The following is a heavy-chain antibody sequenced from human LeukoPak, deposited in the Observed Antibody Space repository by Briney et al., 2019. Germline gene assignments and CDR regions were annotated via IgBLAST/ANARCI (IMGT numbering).Heavy chain of an antibody. CDR2: INQVERT. J-gene: IGHJ6*03. D-gene: IGHD2-15*01. CDR3: ARGRATPSRLFFDYYFMDV. V-gene: IGHV4-34*01. CDR1: GGSLTGYS. Sequence: PSETLSLTCAVHGGSLTGYSWAWARQSPGEGLEWIGEINQVERTIYSPSLESRVSISLEASRNQFFLQLTSVAAADTAMYYCARGRATPSRLFFDYYFMDVWGPGTPVTVSS.